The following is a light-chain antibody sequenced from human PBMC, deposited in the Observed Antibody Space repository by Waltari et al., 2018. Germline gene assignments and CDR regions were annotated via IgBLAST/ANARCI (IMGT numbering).Light chain of an antibody. Sequence: QSALTQPASVSGSPGQSITISCTGTATDIGGYNYVSWYQQHPGKAPKLVIFDVSSRPSGISYRFSTSKFGNTASLTISGLQPDDEADYYYCSFTSSSTWVFGGGTKLTVL. CDR1: ATDIGGYNY. CDR3: CSFTSSSTWV. J-gene: IGLJ3*02. CDR2: DVS. V-gene: IGLV2-14*03.